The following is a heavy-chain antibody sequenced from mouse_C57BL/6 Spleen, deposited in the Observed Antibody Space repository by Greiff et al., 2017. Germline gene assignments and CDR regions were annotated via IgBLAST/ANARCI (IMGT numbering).Heavy chain of an antibody. CDR1: GYTFTDYE. CDR2: IDPETGGT. CDR3: TRGTAQAPFAY. D-gene: IGHD3-2*02. Sequence: VQLQQSGAELVRPGASVTLSCKASGYTFTDYEMHWVKQTPVHGLEWIGAIDPETGGTAYNQKFKGKAILTADKSSSTAYMELRSLASEDSAVYYCTRGTAQAPFAYWGQGTLVTVSA. V-gene: IGHV1-15*01. J-gene: IGHJ3*01.